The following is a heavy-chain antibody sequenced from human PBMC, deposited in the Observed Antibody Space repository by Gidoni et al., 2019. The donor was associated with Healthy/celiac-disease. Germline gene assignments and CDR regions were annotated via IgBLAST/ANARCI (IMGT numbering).Heavy chain of an antibody. CDR3: ARDEGATVTSYAFDI. J-gene: IGHJ3*02. V-gene: IGHV3-66*01. CDR1: GFTVSSNY. D-gene: IGHD4-17*01. CDR2: IYSGGST. Sequence: EVQLVESGGGLVQPGGSLRLSCAASGFTVSSNYMSWVRQAPGKGLEWVSVIYSGGSTYYADSVKGRFTISRDNSKNTLYLQMNSLRAEDTAVYYCARDEGATVTSYAFDIWGQGTMVTVSS.